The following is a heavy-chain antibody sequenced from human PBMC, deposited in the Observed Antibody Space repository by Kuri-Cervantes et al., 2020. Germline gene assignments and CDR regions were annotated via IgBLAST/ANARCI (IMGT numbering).Heavy chain of an antibody. CDR2: IDYSGST. D-gene: IGHD6-13*01. V-gene: IGHV4-39*07. J-gene: IGHJ3*02. CDR3: ARADSSSWNAFDI. CDR1: SGSISSSSYY. Sequence: ESLKISCTVSSGSISSSSYYWGWIRQPPGKGLEWIGTIDYSGSTYYNPSLKSRVTISVDTSGNQFSLKLSSVTAADTAMYYCARADSSSWNAFDIWGQGTMVTVSS.